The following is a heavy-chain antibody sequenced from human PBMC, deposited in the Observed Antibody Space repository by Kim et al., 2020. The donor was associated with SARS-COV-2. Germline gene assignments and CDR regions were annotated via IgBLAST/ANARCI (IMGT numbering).Heavy chain of an antibody. CDR1: GFTFSTFT. V-gene: IGHV3-21*01. CDR2: ISLSSTYI. Sequence: GGSLRLSCAASGFTFSTFTMNWVRQAPGKGLEWVSAISLSSTYIYYANSVKGRFTISRDDAKNSLYLQMDSLRTEDTAVYYCARAEAIQLWSDSWGQGTLVTVPS. CDR3: ARAEAIQLWSDS. J-gene: IGHJ4*02. D-gene: IGHD5-18*01.